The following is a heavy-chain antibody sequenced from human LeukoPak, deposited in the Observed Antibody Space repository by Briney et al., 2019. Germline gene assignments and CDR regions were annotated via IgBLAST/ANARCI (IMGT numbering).Heavy chain of an antibody. CDR3: AKEAYCSGGSCYPGGLDY. D-gene: IGHD2-15*01. V-gene: IGHV3-33*06. Sequence: GGSLRLSCAASGFTFSSYSMHWFRQAPGKGLEGVAIICYDGSNRYYADSVKGRFTISRDNSENTLYLQMNSLRAEDTAVYYCAKEAYCSGGSCYPGGLDYWGQGTLVTVSS. J-gene: IGHJ4*02. CDR1: GFTFSSYS. CDR2: ICYDGSNR.